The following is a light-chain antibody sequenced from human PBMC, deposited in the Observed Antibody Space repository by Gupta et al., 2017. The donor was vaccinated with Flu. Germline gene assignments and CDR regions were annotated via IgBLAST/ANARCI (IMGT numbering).Light chain of an antibody. CDR3: QQYNNWPLFT. Sequence: ASLSVSPGERATLSCRASQSVSSNLAWFQQKPGQAPRLLIYDASTRATGIPARFSGSGSGTEYTLTISSLQSEDFAVYYCQQYNNWPLFTFGPGTKVDIK. CDR1: QSVSSN. V-gene: IGKV3-15*01. J-gene: IGKJ3*01. CDR2: DAS.